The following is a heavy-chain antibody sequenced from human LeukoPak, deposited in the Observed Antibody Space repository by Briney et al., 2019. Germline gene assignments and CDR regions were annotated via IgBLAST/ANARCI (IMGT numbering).Heavy chain of an antibody. D-gene: IGHD3-10*01. Sequence: SETLSLTCTVSGGSISSYYWSWIRQPPGKGLEWIGYIYYSGSTNYTPSLKSRVTISVDTSKNQFSLKLNSVTAADTAVYYCARSGRGSSAGFDYWGRGTLVTVSS. CDR2: IYYSGST. J-gene: IGHJ4*02. V-gene: IGHV4-59*01. CDR3: ARSGRGSSAGFDY. CDR1: GGSISSYY.